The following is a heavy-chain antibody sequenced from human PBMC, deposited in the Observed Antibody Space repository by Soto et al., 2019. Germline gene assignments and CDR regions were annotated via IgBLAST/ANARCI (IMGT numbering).Heavy chain of an antibody. V-gene: IGHV3-30-3*01. D-gene: IGHD6-6*01. CDR1: GFTFSSYA. J-gene: IGHJ4*02. Sequence: GGSLRLSCAASGFTFSSYAMHRVRQAPGKGLEWVAVISYDGSNKYYADSVKGRFTISRDNSKNTLYLQMNSLRAEDTAVYYCARDVEPYSSSSPGDYWGQGTLVTVSS. CDR3: ARDVEPYSSSSPGDY. CDR2: ISYDGSNK.